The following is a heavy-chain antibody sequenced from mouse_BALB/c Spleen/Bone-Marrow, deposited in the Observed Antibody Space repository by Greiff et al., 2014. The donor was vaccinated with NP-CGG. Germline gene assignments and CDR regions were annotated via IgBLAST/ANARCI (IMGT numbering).Heavy chain of an antibody. CDR2: ISSGSSTI. CDR1: GFTFSSFG. Sequence: EVQVVESGGGLVQPGGSRKLSCAASGFTFSSFGMHWVRQAPEKGLEWVAYISSGSSTIFYADTLKGRFTVSRDNPKNTLFLQMTSLRSEDTAMYYCTRGGNWDDFDYWGQGTTLTVPS. D-gene: IGHD4-1*01. V-gene: IGHV5-17*02. J-gene: IGHJ2*01. CDR3: TRGGNWDDFDY.